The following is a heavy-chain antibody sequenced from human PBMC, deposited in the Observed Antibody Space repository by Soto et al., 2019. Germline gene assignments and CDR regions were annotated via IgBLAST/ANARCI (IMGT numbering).Heavy chain of an antibody. Sequence: QVQLVESGGGVVQPGRSLRLSCAPSGFTFSNYAMHWVREAPGKGLEWVAVISYDGSNKYYADSVKGRVTISRDNSKNTRYLQMNSLRAEDTAMYYCARDKRDLRFLEWSYYFDYWGQGTLVTVSS. CDR1: GFTFSNYA. D-gene: IGHD3-3*01. V-gene: IGHV3-30-3*01. CDR2: ISYDGSNK. CDR3: ARDKRDLRFLEWSYYFDY. J-gene: IGHJ4*02.